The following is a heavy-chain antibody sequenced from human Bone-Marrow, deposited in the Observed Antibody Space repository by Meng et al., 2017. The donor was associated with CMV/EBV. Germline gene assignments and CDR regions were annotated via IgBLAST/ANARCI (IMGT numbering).Heavy chain of an antibody. CDR2: ISSSSGYI. J-gene: IGHJ6*02. V-gene: IGHV3-21*06. CDR3: ARDIPCTTASCYSGGDYYYYFGMDV. D-gene: IGHD2-2*01. CDR1: GFIFSTYG. Sequence: GESLKISCTASGFIFSTYGMHWVRQAPGKGLEWVSSISSSSGYIYYADSLKGRFTISRDNAKSSLYLQMDGLRAEDTAVYYCARDIPCTTASCYSGGDYYYYFGMDVWGQGTTVTVSS.